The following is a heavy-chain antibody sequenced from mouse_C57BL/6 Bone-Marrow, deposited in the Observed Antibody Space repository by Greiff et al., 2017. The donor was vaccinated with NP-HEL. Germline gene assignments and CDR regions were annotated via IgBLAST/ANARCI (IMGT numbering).Heavy chain of an antibody. D-gene: IGHD1-1*01. CDR2: IDPEDGDT. CDR1: GFNIKDYY. Sequence: VQLQQSGAELVRPGASVKLSCTASGFNIKDYYMHWVKQRPEQGLEWIGRIDPEDGDTEYAPKFQGKATMTADTSSNTAYLQLSSLTSEDTAVYYCTPYGSSLAWFAYWGQGTLVTVSA. J-gene: IGHJ3*01. V-gene: IGHV14-1*01. CDR3: TPYGSSLAWFAY.